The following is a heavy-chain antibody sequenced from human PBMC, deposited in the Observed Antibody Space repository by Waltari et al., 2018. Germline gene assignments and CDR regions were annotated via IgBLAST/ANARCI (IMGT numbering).Heavy chain of an antibody. D-gene: IGHD1-1*01. V-gene: IGHV4-61*02. CDR1: GGSISGSSYY. J-gene: IGHJ4*02. CDR3: ARVRVGTTSYFDY. CDR2: IYTSGST. Sequence: QVQLQESGPGLVKPSQTLSLTCTVSGGSISGSSYYWSWIRQPAGKGLEWIGRIYTSGSTNYNPSLKSRVTLSVDTSKNQFSLKLSSVTAADTAVYYCARVRVGTTSYFDYWGQGTLVTVSS.